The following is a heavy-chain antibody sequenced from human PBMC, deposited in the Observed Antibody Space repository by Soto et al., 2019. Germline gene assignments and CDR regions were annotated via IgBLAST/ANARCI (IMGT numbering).Heavy chain of an antibody. CDR3: AREKLGYYGMDV. V-gene: IGHV3-13*01. CDR1: GFTLSSYD. CDR2: IGTAGDT. J-gene: IGHJ6*02. Sequence: GGSLRLSCAASGFTLSSYDMHWVRQATGKGLEWVSAIGTAGDTYYPGSVKGRFTISRENAKSSLYLQMNSLRAGDTAVYYCAREKLGYYGMDVWGQGTTVTVSS. D-gene: IGHD1-7*01.